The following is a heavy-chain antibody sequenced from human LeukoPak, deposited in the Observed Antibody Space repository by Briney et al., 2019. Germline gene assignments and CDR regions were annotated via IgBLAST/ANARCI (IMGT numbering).Heavy chain of an antibody. J-gene: IGHJ6*02. D-gene: IGHD6-19*01. CDR1: GGSFSGYY. CDR3: ARQSSGWAYYYYYGMDV. CDR2: INHSGST. Sequence: SETLSLTCAVCGGSFSGYYWSWIRQPPGKGLEWIGEINHSGSTNYNPSLKSRVTISVDTSKNQFSLKLSSVTAADTAVYYCARQSSGWAYYYYYGMDVWGQGTTVTVSS. V-gene: IGHV4-34*01.